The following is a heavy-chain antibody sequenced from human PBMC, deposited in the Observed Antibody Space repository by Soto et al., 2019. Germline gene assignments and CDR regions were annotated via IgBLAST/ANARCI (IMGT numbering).Heavy chain of an antibody. V-gene: IGHV3-7*04. Sequence: EVQLVESGGGLVQPGGSLRLSCEASGFTFTDYWMSWVRQAPGKGLEWVANINKDGSKTYYVGSVKGRFTISRDNAKNSLFLQMSSLRGEDTAIYYCTKEQWLDDYWCQGTLVTVSS. J-gene: IGHJ4*02. D-gene: IGHD6-19*01. CDR3: TKEQWLDDY. CDR1: GFTFTDYW. CDR2: INKDGSKT.